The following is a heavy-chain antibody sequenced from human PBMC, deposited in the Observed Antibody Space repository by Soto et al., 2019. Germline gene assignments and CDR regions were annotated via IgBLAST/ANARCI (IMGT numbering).Heavy chain of an antibody. V-gene: IGHV4-34*01. J-gene: IGHJ6*02. CDR2: INHSGST. Sequence: SETLSLTCAVYGGSFSGYYWSWIRQPPGKGLEWIGEINHSGSTNYNPSLKSRVTISVDTSKNQFSLKLSSVTAADTAVYYCARGKSMDVWGQGNTVTVSS. CDR3: ARGKSMDV. CDR1: GGSFSGYY.